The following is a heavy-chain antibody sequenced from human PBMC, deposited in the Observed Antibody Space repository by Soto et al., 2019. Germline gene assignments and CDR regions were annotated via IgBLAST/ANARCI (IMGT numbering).Heavy chain of an antibody. CDR3: AKDTELQAYYYYYGMDV. CDR2: ISYDGSNK. J-gene: IGHJ6*02. CDR1: GFTFSSYG. Sequence: GGSLTLSCASSGFTFSSYGMHWVRQAPAKGLEWVAVISYDGSNKYYADSVKGRFTISRDNSKNTLYLQMSSLKPEDTAVYYCAKDTELQAYYYYYGMDVWGQGTAVTVSS. D-gene: IGHD1-7*01. V-gene: IGHV3-30*18.